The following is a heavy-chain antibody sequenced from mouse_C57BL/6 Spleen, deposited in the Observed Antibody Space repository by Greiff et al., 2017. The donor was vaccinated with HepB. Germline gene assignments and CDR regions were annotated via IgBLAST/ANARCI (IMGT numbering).Heavy chain of an antibody. V-gene: IGHV1-50*01. Sequence: QVQLQQPGAELVKPGASVKLSCKASGYTFTSYWMQWVKQRPGQGLAWIGEIDPSDSYTNYNQNFKGKATLTVDTSSRTAYMQLSSLTSEDSAVYYCARTGGSSYGYWGQGTTLTVSS. CDR3: ARTGGSSYGY. J-gene: IGHJ2*01. CDR2: IDPSDSYT. CDR1: GYTFTSYW. D-gene: IGHD1-1*01.